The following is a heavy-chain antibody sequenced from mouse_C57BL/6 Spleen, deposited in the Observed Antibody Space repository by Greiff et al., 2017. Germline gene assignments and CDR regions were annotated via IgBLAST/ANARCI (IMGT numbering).Heavy chain of an antibody. CDR1: GYAFTNYL. V-gene: IGHV1-54*01. Sequence: QVQLQQSGAELVRPGTSVKVPCKASGYAFTNYLIEWVKQRPGQGLEWIGVINPGSGGTNYNEKFKGKATLTADKSSSTAYMQLSSLTSEDSAVYFCAREKGAMDYWGQGTSVTVSS. J-gene: IGHJ4*01. CDR2: INPGSGGT. CDR3: AREKGAMDY.